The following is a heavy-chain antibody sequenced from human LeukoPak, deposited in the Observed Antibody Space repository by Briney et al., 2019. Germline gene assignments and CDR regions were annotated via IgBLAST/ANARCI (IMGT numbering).Heavy chain of an antibody. CDR1: GFTFNIYW. CDR3: AGDRAQYYDDAFDI. V-gene: IGHV3-7*01. CDR2: IKPDGSDV. J-gene: IGHJ3*02. Sequence: GGSLRLSCAASGFTFNIYWMSWVPQAPGKGLEWVANIKPDGSDVYYLDSVKGRFTISRDNAQNSLYLQMNTLRVEDTAVYYCAGDRAQYYDDAFDIWGRGTMVTVSS. D-gene: IGHD3-3*01.